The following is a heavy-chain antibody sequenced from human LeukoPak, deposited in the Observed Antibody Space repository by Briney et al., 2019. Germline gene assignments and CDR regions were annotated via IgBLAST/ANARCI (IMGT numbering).Heavy chain of an antibody. CDR1: GFTFSSYA. V-gene: IGHV3-23*01. J-gene: IGHJ2*01. Sequence: PGGSLRLSCAASGFTFSSYAMSWVRQAPGKGLEWVSAISGSGGSTYYADSVKGRFTISRDNSKNTLYLQMNSLRAEDTAVYYRAKHYGDYVSDWYFDLWGRGTLVTVSS. CDR2: ISGSGGST. CDR3: AKHYGDYVSDWYFDL. D-gene: IGHD4-17*01.